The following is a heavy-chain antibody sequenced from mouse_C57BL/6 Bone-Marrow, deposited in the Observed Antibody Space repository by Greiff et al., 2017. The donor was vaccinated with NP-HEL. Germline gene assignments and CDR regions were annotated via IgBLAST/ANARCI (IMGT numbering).Heavy chain of an antibody. D-gene: IGHD1-1*01. CDR1: GYSFTGYY. V-gene: IGHV1-42*01. J-gene: IGHJ1*03. Sequence: EVMLVESGPELVKPGASVKISCKASGYSFTGYYMNWVKQSPEKSLEWIGEINPSTGGTTYNQKFKAKATLTVDKSSSTAYMQLKSLTSEDSAVYYCASFGTTVVARYFDVWGTGTTVTVSS. CDR3: ASFGTTVVARYFDV. CDR2: INPSTGGT.